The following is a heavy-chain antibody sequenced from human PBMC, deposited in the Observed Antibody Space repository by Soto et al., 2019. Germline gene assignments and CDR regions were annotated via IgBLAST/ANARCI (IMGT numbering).Heavy chain of an antibody. V-gene: IGHV3-23*01. D-gene: IGHD3-10*01. Sequence: GGSLRLSCAASGFTFSSYAMSWVRQAPGKGLEWVSAISGSGGSTYYADSVKGRFTISRDNSKNTLYLQMNSLRAEDTAVYYCAKWALWFGELLYYFDYWGQGTLVTVSS. CDR1: GFTFSSYA. CDR2: ISGSGGST. CDR3: AKWALWFGELLYYFDY. J-gene: IGHJ4*02.